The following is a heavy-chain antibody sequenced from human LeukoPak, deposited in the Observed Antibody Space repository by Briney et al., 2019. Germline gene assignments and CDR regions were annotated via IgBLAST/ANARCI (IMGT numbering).Heavy chain of an antibody. D-gene: IGHD3-3*01. CDR3: AKGYDFWSGYYRYYSDY. J-gene: IGHJ4*02. V-gene: IGHV3-23*01. Sequence: VKGRFTISRDNSKNTLYLQMNSLRAEDTAVYYCAKGYDFWSGYYRYYSDYWGQGTLVTVSS.